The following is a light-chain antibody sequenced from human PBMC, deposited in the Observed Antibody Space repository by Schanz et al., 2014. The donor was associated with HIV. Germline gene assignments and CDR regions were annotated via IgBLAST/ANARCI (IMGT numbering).Light chain of an antibody. CDR3: AGWDDSLNVWV. V-gene: IGLV1-47*01. Sequence: QSVLTQPPSASGTPGQRVTISCSGSSSNIGSNYVYWYQQLPGTAPKLLIYTNSQRPSGVPDRFSGSGSGTSASLAISGLQSEDEADYYCAGWDDSLNVWVFGGGTKLTVL. CDR2: TNS. J-gene: IGLJ3*02. CDR1: SSNIGSNY.